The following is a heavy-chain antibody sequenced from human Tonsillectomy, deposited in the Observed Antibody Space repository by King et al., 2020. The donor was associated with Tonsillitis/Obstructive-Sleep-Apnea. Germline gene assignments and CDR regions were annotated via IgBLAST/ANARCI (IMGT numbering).Heavy chain of an antibody. CDR1: GGSISSYY. V-gene: IGHV4-59*01. J-gene: IGHJ5*02. CDR2: IYYSGST. CDR3: AREVREGYCSSTSCHVGAWFDP. D-gene: IGHD2-2*01. Sequence: VQLQESGPGLVKPSETLSLTCTVSGGSISSYYWSWIRQPPGKGLEWIGYIYYSGSTNYNPSLKSRVTISVDTSKNQFSLKLSSVTAADTAVSYCAREVREGYCSSTSCHVGAWFDPWGQGTLVTVSS.